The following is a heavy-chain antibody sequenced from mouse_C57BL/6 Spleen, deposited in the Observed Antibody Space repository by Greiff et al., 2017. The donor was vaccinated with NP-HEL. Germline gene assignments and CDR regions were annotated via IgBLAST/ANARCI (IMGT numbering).Heavy chain of an antibody. D-gene: IGHD3-2*02. V-gene: IGHV1-55*01. J-gene: IGHJ2*01. Sequence: QVQLQQPGAELVKPGASVKMSCKASGYTFTSYWITWVKQRPGQGLEWIGDIYPGSGSTNYNEKFKSKATLTVDTSSSTAYMQLSSLTSEDSAVYYCAREVQLRLHLDYWGQGTTLTVSS. CDR3: AREVQLRLHLDY. CDR1: GYTFTSYW. CDR2: IYPGSGST.